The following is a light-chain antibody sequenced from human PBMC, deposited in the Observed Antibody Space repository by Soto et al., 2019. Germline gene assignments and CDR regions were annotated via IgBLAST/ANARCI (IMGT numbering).Light chain of an antibody. CDR2: QVN. Sequence: QSALTQPPSASGSPGQSVTISCTGTSSDVGNYNYVSWYQQHPGKAPRLMIYQVNKPPSGVPDRFSGSKSGNTASLTVSGLQAEDEADYYCTSYSGVNQVLFGGGTKLTVL. J-gene: IGLJ3*02. V-gene: IGLV2-8*01. CDR1: SSDVGNYNY. CDR3: TSYSGVNQVL.